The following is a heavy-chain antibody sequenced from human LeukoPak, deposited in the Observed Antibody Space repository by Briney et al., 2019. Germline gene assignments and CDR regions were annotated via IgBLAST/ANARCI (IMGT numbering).Heavy chain of an antibody. V-gene: IGHV3-21*01. CDR2: ISSSSSYI. J-gene: IGHJ4*02. D-gene: IGHD3-22*01. CDR1: GFTFSIYS. CDR3: ARGSNYYDSSGYD. Sequence: PGGSLRLSCAASGFTFSIYSMNWVRQAPGKGLEWLSSISSSSSYIYYADSVKGRFTISRDNAKNSLYLQMNSLRAEDTAVYYCARGSNYYDSSGYDWGQGNLVTVSS.